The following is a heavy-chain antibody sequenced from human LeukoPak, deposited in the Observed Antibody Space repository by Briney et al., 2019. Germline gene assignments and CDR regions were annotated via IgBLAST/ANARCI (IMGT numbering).Heavy chain of an antibody. D-gene: IGHD4-11*01. J-gene: IGHJ6*02. V-gene: IGHV1-46*01. CDR1: GYTFTSYY. CDR3: ARDQVYSNYYYYGMDV. Sequence: ASVKVSCKASGYTFTSYYMHWVRQAPGQGLEWMGIINPSGGSTSYAQKFQGRDTMTRDTSTSTVYMELSSLRSEDTAVYYCARDQVYSNYYYYGMDVWGQGTTVTVSS. CDR2: INPSGGST.